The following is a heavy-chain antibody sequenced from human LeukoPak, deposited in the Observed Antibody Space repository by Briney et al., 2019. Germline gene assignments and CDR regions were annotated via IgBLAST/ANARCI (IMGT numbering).Heavy chain of an antibody. J-gene: IGHJ4*02. D-gene: IGHD3-9*01. V-gene: IGHV5-51*01. CDR1: GYSFTSYW. CDR2: IYPDDSDT. CDR3: ARSHYDILTGYYSTPPEFDY. Sequence: GEALKISSNGSGYSFTSYWIGWVRHLPGKGREWMGIIYPDDSDTRYSPSFQGQVTISADKSISTAYLQWSSLKASDTAMYYCARSHYDILTGYYSTPPEFDYWGQGTLVTVSS.